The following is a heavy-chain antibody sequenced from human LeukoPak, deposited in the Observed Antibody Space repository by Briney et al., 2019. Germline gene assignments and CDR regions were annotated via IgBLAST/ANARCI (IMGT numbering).Heavy chain of an antibody. D-gene: IGHD1-14*01. CDR1: GGTFSSYA. CDR3: ARDCPGPDSTGDSYYYMDV. Sequence: SVKVSCKASGGTFSSYAISWVRQAPGQGLEWMGGIIPIFGTANYAQKFQGRVTITADKSTSTAYMELSSLRSEDTAVYYCARDCPGPDSTGDSYYYMDVWGKGTTVTISS. CDR2: IIPIFGTA. V-gene: IGHV1-69*06. J-gene: IGHJ6*03.